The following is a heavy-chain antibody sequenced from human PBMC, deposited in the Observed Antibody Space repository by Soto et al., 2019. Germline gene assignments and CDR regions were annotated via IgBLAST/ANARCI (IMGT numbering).Heavy chain of an antibody. V-gene: IGHV3-30-3*01. J-gene: IGHJ5*02. CDR2: ISYDGSNK. D-gene: IGHD2-15*01. Sequence: QVQLVESGGGVVQPGRSLRLSCAASGFTFSSYAMHWVRQAPGKGLEWVAVISYDGSNKYYADSVKGRFTISRDNSKNTLYLQMNSLRAEDTAVYYCAREVAATHAWGQGTLVTVSS. CDR1: GFTFSSYA. CDR3: AREVAATHA.